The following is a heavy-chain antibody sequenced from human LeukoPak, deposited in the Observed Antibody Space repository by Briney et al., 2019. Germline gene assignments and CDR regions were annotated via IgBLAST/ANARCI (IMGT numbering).Heavy chain of an antibody. V-gene: IGHV3-66*02. CDR2: IYSGGST. J-gene: IGHJ4*02. Sequence: GGSLRLSCAASGFIFRNYAMSWVRQAPGKGLEWVSFIYSGGSTHYSDSVKGRFTISRDNSKNTLYLQMNSLRAEDTAVYYCAKDRRIRYFDWLPYGVALDYWGQGTLVTVSS. CDR1: GFIFRNYA. D-gene: IGHD3-9*01. CDR3: AKDRRIRYFDWLPYGVALDY.